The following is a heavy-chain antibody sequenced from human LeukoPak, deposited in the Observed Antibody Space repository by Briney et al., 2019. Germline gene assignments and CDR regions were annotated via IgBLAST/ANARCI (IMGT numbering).Heavy chain of an antibody. D-gene: IGHD6-19*01. CDR1: GFTFSSYS. Sequence: GGSLRLSCAASGFTFSSYSMNWVRQAPGKGLEWVSYISSSSSTIYYADSVKGRFTISRDNAKNSLYLQMNSLRAEDTAVHYCARARIAVAGPSGYWGQGTLVTVSS. V-gene: IGHV3-48*04. CDR2: ISSSSSTI. CDR3: ARARIAVAGPSGY. J-gene: IGHJ4*02.